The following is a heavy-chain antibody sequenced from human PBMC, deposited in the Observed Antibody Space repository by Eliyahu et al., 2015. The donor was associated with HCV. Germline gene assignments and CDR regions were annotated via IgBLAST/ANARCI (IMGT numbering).Heavy chain of an antibody. D-gene: IGHD2-15*01. J-gene: IGHJ5*02. CDR2: IYYSGST. Sequence: SISSPYYWSWIRQPPPGRGLEWIGYIYYSGSTNYNPSLKSRVTISVDTSKNQFSLKLSSVTAADTAVYYCARGGGLYCSGGSCYSLFDPWGQGTLVTVSS. V-gene: IGHV4-59*13. CDR3: ARGGGLYCSGGSCYSLFDP. CDR1: SISSPYY.